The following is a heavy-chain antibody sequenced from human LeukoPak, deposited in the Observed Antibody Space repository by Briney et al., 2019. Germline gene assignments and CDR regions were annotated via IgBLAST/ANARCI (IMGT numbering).Heavy chain of an antibody. CDR3: ARVDRDSIDY. CDR1: GGTFSSYA. V-gene: IGHV1-69*05. D-gene: IGHD2-21*01. J-gene: IGHJ4*02. CDR2: INPNFGTA. Sequence: SVKVSCKASGGTFSSYAISWVRQAPGQGLEWMGRINPNFGTANYAQKFQGRVTITTDESTSTAYMELSSLRSEDTAVYYCARVDRDSIDYWGQGTLVTVSS.